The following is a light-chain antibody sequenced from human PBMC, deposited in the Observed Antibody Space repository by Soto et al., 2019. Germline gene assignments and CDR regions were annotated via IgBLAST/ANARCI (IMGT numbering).Light chain of an antibody. CDR1: QNIGTS. CDR2: DAS. J-gene: IGKJ2*01. V-gene: IGKV3-11*01. CDR3: QQRADWPPMYT. Sequence: EIVLTQSPATLSLFPGERATLSCRASQNIGTSLVWYKQTPGQAPRLLFYDASNRATDVPARFSGSGSGTDFTLTISSLEPEDFALYYCQQRADWPPMYTFGQGTKPEIK.